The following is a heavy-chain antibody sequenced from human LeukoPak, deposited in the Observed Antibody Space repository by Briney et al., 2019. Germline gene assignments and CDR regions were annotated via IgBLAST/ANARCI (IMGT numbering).Heavy chain of an antibody. J-gene: IGHJ4*02. CDR1: GFTFSSYG. CDR2: ISYVGSNN. D-gene: IGHD3-3*01. CDR3: ARGGSYDFWSGYKAASFDY. V-gene: IGHV3-30*03. Sequence: PGGSLRLSCVASGFTFSSYGMHWVRQAPGKGLEWVAVISYVGSNNYYADSVKGRFTICRDNSKNTLYLQMSSLRAEDTAVYYCARGGSYDFWSGYKAASFDYWGQGTLVTVSS.